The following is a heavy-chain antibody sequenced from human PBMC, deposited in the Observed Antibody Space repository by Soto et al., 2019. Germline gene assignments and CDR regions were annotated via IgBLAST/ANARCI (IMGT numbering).Heavy chain of an antibody. J-gene: IGHJ6*02. CDR2: INPSGGST. CDR1: GYTFTSYY. V-gene: IGHV1-46*03. D-gene: IGHD3-22*01. CDR3: ARGTYDSSGYYATGYYYYGMDV. Sequence: ASVKVSCKASGYTFTSYYMHWVRQAPGQGLEWMGIINPSGGSTSYAQRFQGRVTMTRDTSTSTVYMELSSLRSEDTAVYYCARGTYDSSGYYATGYYYYGMDVWGQGTTVTVSS.